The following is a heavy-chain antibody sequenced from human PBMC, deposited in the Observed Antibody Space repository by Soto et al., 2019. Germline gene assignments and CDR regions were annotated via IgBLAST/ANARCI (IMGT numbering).Heavy chain of an antibody. Sequence: PSETLSLTCTVSGGSVSSGSYYWSWIRQPPGKGLGWIGYIYYSGSTNYNPSLKSRVTISVDTSKNQFSLKLSSVTAADTAVYYCARDTSIAARRVGNWFDPWGQGTLVTVSS. J-gene: IGHJ5*02. V-gene: IGHV4-61*01. CDR3: ARDTSIAARRVGNWFDP. CDR1: GGSVSSGSYY. D-gene: IGHD6-6*01. CDR2: IYYSGST.